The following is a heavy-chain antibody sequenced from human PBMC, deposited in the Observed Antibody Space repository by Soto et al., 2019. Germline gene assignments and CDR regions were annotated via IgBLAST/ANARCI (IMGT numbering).Heavy chain of an antibody. CDR3: ARVVGGLYYFDY. D-gene: IGHD3-16*01. CDR2: INAGNGNT. Sequence: DSVKIYCRASGYTLTSYAMDWVRQAPGQRLEWMGWINAGNGNTKYPQKFQGRVTITRDTSASTAYMELSSLRSEDTAVYYCARVVGGLYYFDYWGQGTLVTVSS. CDR1: GYTLTSYA. V-gene: IGHV1-3*01. J-gene: IGHJ4*02.